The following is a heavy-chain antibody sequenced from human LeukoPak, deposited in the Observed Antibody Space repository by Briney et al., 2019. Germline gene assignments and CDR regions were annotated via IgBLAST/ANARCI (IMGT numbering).Heavy chain of an antibody. Sequence: KPGGSLRLSCAASGFTFSSYAMSWVRQAPGKGLEWVSSISSSSSYIYYADSVKGRFTISRDNSKNTLYLQMNSLRAEDTAVYYCAKVLLWFGESSGGYFDYWGQGTLVTVSS. CDR2: ISSSSSYI. D-gene: IGHD3-10*01. CDR3: AKVLLWFGESSGGYFDY. J-gene: IGHJ4*02. CDR1: GFTFSSYA. V-gene: IGHV3-21*01.